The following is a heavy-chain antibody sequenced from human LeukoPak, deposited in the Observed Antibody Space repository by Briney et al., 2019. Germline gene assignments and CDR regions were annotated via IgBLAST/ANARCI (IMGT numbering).Heavy chain of an antibody. CDR3: ARVVRYCSGSSCYWFDY. D-gene: IGHD2-15*01. J-gene: IGHJ4*02. V-gene: IGHV4-38-2*02. Sequence: SETLSLTCTVSGYSISSGYYWGWIRQPPGKGLEWIGSIYHSGSTYYNPSLKSRIIISVDTSKNQFSLKLSSVTAADTAVYYCARVVRYCSGSSCYWFDYWGQGTLGTVSS. CDR1: GYSISSGYY. CDR2: IYHSGST.